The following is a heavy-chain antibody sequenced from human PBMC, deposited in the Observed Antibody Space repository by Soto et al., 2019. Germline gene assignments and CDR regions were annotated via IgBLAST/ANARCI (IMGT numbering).Heavy chain of an antibody. Sequence: QEQLVESGGGLVKPGGSLRLSCAASGFNFNDYYMSWIRQAPGKGLEYIAYISSLNHYNNYADSVKGRFTISIDNAKNSLQLQMSSLRSEDTAVYYCARDLLGGNCLDSWGQGTLVTVSS. V-gene: IGHV3-11*05. CDR2: ISSLNHYN. J-gene: IGHJ1*01. CDR3: ARDLLGGNCLDS. D-gene: IGHD2-15*01. CDR1: GFNFNDYY.